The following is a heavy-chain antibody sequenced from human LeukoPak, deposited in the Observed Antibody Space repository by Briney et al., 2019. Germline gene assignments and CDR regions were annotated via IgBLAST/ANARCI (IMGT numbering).Heavy chain of an antibody. CDR3: AKVYSGSYTTYYFDY. Sequence: PGGSLRLSCAASGFTFSSYAMSWVRQAPGKGLEWVSAISGSGGSTYYADSVKGRFTISRDNSKNTLYLQTNSLRAEDTAVYYCAKVYSGSYTTYYFDYWGQGTLVTVSS. CDR2: ISGSGGST. D-gene: IGHD1-26*01. CDR1: GFTFSSYA. V-gene: IGHV3-23*01. J-gene: IGHJ4*02.